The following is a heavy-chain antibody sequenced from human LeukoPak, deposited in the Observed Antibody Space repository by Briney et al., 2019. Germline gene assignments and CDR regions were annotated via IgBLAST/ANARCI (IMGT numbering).Heavy chain of an antibody. J-gene: IGHJ4*02. Sequence: GGSLRLSCAASGFAFSSYVMSWVRQAPGKGLEWVSAISGSGGSTYYADSVKGRFTISRDNSKNTLYLQMNSLRAEDTAVYYCAKGDIVVVVAAHFDYWGQGTLVTVSS. CDR2: ISGSGGST. V-gene: IGHV3-23*01. D-gene: IGHD2-15*01. CDR3: AKGDIVVVVAAHFDY. CDR1: GFAFSSYV.